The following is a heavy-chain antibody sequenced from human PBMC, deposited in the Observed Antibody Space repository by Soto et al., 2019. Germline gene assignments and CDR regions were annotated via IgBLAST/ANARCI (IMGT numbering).Heavy chain of an antibody. CDR1: GGSISSGGYY. CDR3: ARDVSLYYYGMDV. V-gene: IGHV4-31*03. Sequence: PSETLSLTCTVSGGSISSGGYYWSWIRQHPGKGLEWIGYIYYSGSTYYNPSLKSRVTISVDTSKNQFSLKLSSVTAADTAVYYCARDVSLYYYGMDVWGQGTTVTVSS. CDR2: IYYSGST. J-gene: IGHJ6*02.